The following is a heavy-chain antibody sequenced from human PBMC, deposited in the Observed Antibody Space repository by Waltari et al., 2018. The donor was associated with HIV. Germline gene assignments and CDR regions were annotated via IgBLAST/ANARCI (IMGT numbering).Heavy chain of an antibody. CDR2: IYYSGST. CDR3: ARPSDSSALTPFDY. Sequence: QLQLQESGPGLVKHSETLSLTCTVSSGSISRSSYYWGWIRQPPGKGLEWIGSIYYSGSTYYNPSLKSRVTISVDTSKNQFSLKLSSVTAADTAVYYCARPSDSSALTPFDYWGQGTLVTVSS. V-gene: IGHV4-39*01. J-gene: IGHJ4*02. CDR1: SGSISRSSYY. D-gene: IGHD3-22*01.